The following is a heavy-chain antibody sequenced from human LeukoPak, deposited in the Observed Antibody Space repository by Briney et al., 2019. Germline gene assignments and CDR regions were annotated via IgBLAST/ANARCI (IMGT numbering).Heavy chain of an antibody. V-gene: IGHV4-59*06. Sequence: SETLSLTCTVSGGSISSYYWSWIRQHPGKGLEWIGYIYYSGSTYYNPSLKSRVTISVDTSKNQFSLKLSSVTAADTAVYYCARGPQYYYDSSGYYYFDYWGQGTLVTVSS. D-gene: IGHD3-22*01. CDR2: IYYSGST. CDR3: ARGPQYYYDSSGYYYFDY. CDR1: GGSISSYY. J-gene: IGHJ4*02.